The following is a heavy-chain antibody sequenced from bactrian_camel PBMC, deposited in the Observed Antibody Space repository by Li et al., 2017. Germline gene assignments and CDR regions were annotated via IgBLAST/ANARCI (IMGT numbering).Heavy chain of an antibody. V-gene: IGHV3S40*01. CDR1: GFTFSSFT. Sequence: VQPGGSLRLSCAASGFTFSSFTMSWVRQAPGKGLEWVSGTTSGGSTYYADSVKGRFTISRDNAKNTVYLQMNSLKPEDTAMYYCAADAPTARADARTLHPNYLGQGTQVTVS. D-gene: IGHD1*01. CDR2: TTSGGST. CDR3: AADAPTARADARTLHPNY. J-gene: IGHJ4*01.